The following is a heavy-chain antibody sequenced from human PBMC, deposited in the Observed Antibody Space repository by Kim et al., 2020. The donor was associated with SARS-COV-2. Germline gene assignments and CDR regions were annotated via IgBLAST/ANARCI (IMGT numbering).Heavy chain of an antibody. CDR3: ARGDRDGYNPNWFDP. Sequence: GGSLRLSCAASGFTFSSYSMNWVRQAPGKGLEWVSSISSSSSYIYYADSVKGRFTISRDNAKNSLYLQMNSLRAEDTAVYYCARGDRDGYNPNWFDPWGQGTLVTVSS. V-gene: IGHV3-21*01. CDR2: ISSSSSYI. CDR1: GFTFSSYS. D-gene: IGHD5-12*01. J-gene: IGHJ5*02.